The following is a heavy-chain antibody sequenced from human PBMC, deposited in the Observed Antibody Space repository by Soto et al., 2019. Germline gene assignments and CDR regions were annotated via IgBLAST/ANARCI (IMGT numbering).Heavy chain of an antibody. CDR2: IIPIFGRA. CDR1: GGTFSSYA. D-gene: IGHD2-15*01. CDR3: ARDLTDTDNGMVVPAKYGRDV. Sequence: QLQLVQSGAEVTKPGSSVKVSCKASGGTFSSYAFSWVRQAPGQGLEWMGGIIPIFGRANYAQKIQGRVTTTADEPTRTGYMGPSSLRPGDTAVYYCARDLTDTDNGMVVPAKYGRDVWGQGSTVAVSS. V-gene: IGHV1-69*12. J-gene: IGHJ6*02.